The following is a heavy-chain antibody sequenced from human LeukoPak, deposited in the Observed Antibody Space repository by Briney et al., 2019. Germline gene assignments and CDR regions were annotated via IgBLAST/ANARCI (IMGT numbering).Heavy chain of an antibody. CDR3: ARDRTGIAAAGTDY. J-gene: IGHJ4*02. CDR1: GGTFSSYA. V-gene: IGHV1-69*04. Sequence: SVKVSCKASGGTFSSYAISWVRQAPGQGLEWMGRIIPILGIANYAQKFQGRVTITADKSTSTAYMELSSLRSEDTAVYYCARDRTGIAAAGTDYWGQGTLVTASS. CDR2: IIPILGIA. D-gene: IGHD6-13*01.